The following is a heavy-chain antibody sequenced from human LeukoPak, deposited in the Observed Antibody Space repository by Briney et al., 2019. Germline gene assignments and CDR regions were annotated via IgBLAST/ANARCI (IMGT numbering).Heavy chain of an antibody. Sequence: GRSLRLSWAASGFTFSSYAMHWVRQAPVKGLEWVAVISYDGSNKYYADSVKGRFTISRDNSKNTLYLQMNSLRAEDTAVYYCATTTLGGSYPFDYWGQGTLVTVSS. D-gene: IGHD1-26*01. CDR3: ATTTLGGSYPFDY. J-gene: IGHJ4*02. CDR1: GFTFSSYA. V-gene: IGHV3-30-3*01. CDR2: ISYDGSNK.